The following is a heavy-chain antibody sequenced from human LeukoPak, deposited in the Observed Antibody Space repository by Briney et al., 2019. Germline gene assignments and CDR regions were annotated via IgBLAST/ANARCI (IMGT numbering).Heavy chain of an antibody. CDR3: AKDIWSSSRNYYGMDV. CDR2: ISWNSGSI. CDR1: GFTFDDYA. Sequence: SLRLSCAASGFTFDDYAMHWVRHAPGKGREWGSGISWNSGSIVYADSVKGRFTISRDNAKNSLYLQTNSLSAEDTALYYCAKDIWSSSRNYYGMDVWGQGTTVTVSS. D-gene: IGHD6-19*01. V-gene: IGHV3-9*01. J-gene: IGHJ6*02.